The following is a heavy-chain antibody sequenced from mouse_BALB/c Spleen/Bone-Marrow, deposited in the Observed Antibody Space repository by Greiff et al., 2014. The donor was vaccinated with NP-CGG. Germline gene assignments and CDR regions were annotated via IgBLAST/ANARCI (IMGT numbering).Heavy chain of an antibody. V-gene: IGHV1-18*01. J-gene: IGHJ1*01. CDR1: GYTFTEYT. CDR3: ARKEYGYDRYFDV. CDR2: INPNNGGT. D-gene: IGHD2-2*01. Sequence: DVKLQESGPELVKPGASVKISCKTSGYTFTEYTMHWVKQSHGKSLEWIGGINPNNGGTSYNQKFKGKATLTVDKSSGTAYMELRSQTSEDSAVYYCARKEYGYDRYFDVWGAGTTVTVSS.